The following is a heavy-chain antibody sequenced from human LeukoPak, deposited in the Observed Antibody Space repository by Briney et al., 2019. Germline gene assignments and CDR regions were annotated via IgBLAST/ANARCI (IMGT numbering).Heavy chain of an antibody. V-gene: IGHV1-8*03. CDR2: MNPNSGNT. Sequence: GASVKVSCKASGYTFTSYDINWVRQATGQGLEWMGWMNPNSGNTGYAQKFQGRVTITRNTSISTAYMELSSLRSEDTAVYYCASSIVGPPGCAFDIWGQGTMVTVSS. D-gene: IGHD1-26*01. CDR1: GYTFTSYD. CDR3: ASSIVGPPGCAFDI. J-gene: IGHJ3*02.